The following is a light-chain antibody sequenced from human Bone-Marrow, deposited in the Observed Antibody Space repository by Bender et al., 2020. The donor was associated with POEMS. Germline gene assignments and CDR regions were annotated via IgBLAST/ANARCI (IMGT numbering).Light chain of an antibody. V-gene: IGLV2-14*01. Sequence: QSALTQPASVSGSPGQSITIPCTGTSSDIGGYNYVSWYQQHPGKAPKLLIYGSEYRASGVPGRFSGSQSGSSASLAITGLQPEDEGDYYCQSYDRSLGGAVIFGGGTKLTVL. CDR2: GSE. CDR3: QSYDRSLGGAVI. CDR1: SSDIGGYNY. J-gene: IGLJ2*01.